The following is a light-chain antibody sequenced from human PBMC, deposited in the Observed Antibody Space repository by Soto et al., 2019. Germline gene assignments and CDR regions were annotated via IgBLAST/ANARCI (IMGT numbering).Light chain of an antibody. V-gene: IGLV2-23*01. CDR2: EDS. CDR1: SSDVGSYNL. CDR3: CSYAGSSTLV. J-gene: IGLJ2*01. Sequence: QSALTQPASVSGSPGQSITISCTGTSSDVGSYNLVSWYQQHPGKAPKLMIYEDSKRPSGVSNRFSGSKSGNTASLTISGLQAEDEADYYCCSYAGSSTLVFGGGTKLTGL.